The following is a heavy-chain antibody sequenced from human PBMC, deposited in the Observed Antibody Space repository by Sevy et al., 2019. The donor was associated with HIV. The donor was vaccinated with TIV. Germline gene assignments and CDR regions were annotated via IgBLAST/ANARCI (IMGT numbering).Heavy chain of an antibody. J-gene: IGHJ6*02. CDR1: GYSFTDYY. D-gene: IGHD5-18*01. CDR2: INPKNDVT. Sequence: ASVKVSCKASGYSFTDYYMHWVRQAPGQGLEWMAWINPKNDVTNYAQTFQGRVTMTRDTSTSTAYMELTRLRSDDTAVYYCARAQRVTTVYYYYGMDVWGQGTTVTVSS. CDR3: ARAQRVTTVYYYYGMDV. V-gene: IGHV1-2*02.